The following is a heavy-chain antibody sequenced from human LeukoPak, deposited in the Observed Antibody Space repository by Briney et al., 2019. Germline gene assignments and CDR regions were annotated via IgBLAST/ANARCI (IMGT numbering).Heavy chain of an antibody. V-gene: IGHV4-31*03. CDR1: GGSISSGGYS. J-gene: IGHJ4*02. D-gene: IGHD3-10*02. Sequence: PSETLSLTCTVSGGSISSGGYSWSWIRQHPGKGLEWIGYIYYSGSTYYNPSLKSRVAISVDTSKNQFSLKLSSVTAADTAVYYCARDQFGCSDYWGQGTLVTVSS. CDR2: IYYSGST. CDR3: ARDQFGCSDY.